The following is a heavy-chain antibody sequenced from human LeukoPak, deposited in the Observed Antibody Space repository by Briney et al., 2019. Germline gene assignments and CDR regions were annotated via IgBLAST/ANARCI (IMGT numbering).Heavy chain of an antibody. CDR1: GGTFSSYA. D-gene: IGHD3-10*01. Sequence: SVKVSCKASGGTFSSYAISWVRQAPGQGLGWMGRIIPIFGTANYAQKFQGRVTITTDESTSTAYMELSRLRSEDTAVYYCARDYGSVTDYWGQGTLVTVSS. J-gene: IGHJ4*02. V-gene: IGHV1-69*05. CDR2: IIPIFGTA. CDR3: ARDYGSVTDY.